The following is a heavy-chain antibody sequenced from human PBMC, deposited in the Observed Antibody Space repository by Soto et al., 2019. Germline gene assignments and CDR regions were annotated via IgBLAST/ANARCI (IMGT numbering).Heavy chain of an antibody. CDR2: IWYDGSNK. CDR3: ASGYGPPHY. D-gene: IGHD5-18*01. CDR1: GFTFSSYG. V-gene: IGHV3-33*01. Sequence: QVQLVESGGGVVQPGRSLRLSCAASGFTFSSYGMHWVRQAPGKGLEWVAVIWYDGSNKYYADSVKGRFTISRDNSKNTLYLQMNSLRAEDTAVYYCASGYGPPHYCGQGTLVTVSS. J-gene: IGHJ4*02.